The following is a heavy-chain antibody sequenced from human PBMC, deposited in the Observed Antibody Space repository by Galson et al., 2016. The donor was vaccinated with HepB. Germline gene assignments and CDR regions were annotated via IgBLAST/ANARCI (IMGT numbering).Heavy chain of an antibody. Sequence: SLRLSCAASGFTFSNYNMNWVRQAPGKGLEWVSYISSSSSTIYYADSVKGRFTVSRDNAKNSLYLQMNSLRDEDTAVYYCARRHGSATGPSFDYWGQGTLVTVSS. CDR3: ARRHGSATGPSFDY. D-gene: IGHD1-26*01. CDR2: ISSSSSTI. V-gene: IGHV3-48*02. J-gene: IGHJ4*02. CDR1: GFTFSNYN.